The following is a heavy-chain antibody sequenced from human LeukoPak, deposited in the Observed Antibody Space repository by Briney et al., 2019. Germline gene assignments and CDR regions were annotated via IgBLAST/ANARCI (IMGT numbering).Heavy chain of an antibody. CDR1: GFTFDDYA. J-gene: IGHJ5*02. Sequence: GRSLRLSCAASGFTFDDYAMHWVRQAPGKGLEWVSGISWNSGSIGYADSVKGRFTISRDNAKNSLYLRMNSLRAEDTALYYCAKGRDKYQLLSKNWFDPWGQGTLVTVSS. D-gene: IGHD2-2*01. V-gene: IGHV3-9*01. CDR3: AKGRDKYQLLSKNWFDP. CDR2: ISWNSGSI.